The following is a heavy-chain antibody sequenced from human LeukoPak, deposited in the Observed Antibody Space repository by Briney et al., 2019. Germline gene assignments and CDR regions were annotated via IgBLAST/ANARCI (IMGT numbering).Heavy chain of an antibody. D-gene: IGHD2-21*01. V-gene: IGHV3-7*01. Sequence: GGSLRLSCSASGFTFSSSWMNWVRQAPGKWLEWVANINQDGSKQNYVDSVKGRFTVSRDNAQNSLYLQMHSLRAEDTAVYYCARDPDILLGVNFDYWGQGALVIVSS. CDR2: INQDGSKQ. J-gene: IGHJ4*02. CDR1: GFTFSSSW. CDR3: ARDPDILLGVNFDY.